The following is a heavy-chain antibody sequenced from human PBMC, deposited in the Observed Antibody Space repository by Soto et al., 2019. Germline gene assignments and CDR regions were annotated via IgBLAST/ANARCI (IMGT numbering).Heavy chain of an antibody. CDR2: INPSDGNT. CDR1: GYTFTSYD. CDR3: AGRSYFNSVYYSDY. J-gene: IGHJ4*02. D-gene: IGHD3-22*01. V-gene: IGHV1-46*01. Sequence: GASVKVSCKASGYTFTSYDIHWVRQAPGQGLEWMGRINPSDGNTSYAQKFQGRVTMTTDTSTSTAYMELSSLRSEDTAVYYCAGRSYFNSVYYSDYWGQGTLVTVSS.